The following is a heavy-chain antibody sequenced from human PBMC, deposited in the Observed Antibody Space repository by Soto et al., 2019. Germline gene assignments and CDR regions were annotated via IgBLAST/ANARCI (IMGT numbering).Heavy chain of an antibody. CDR2: ISGYNGNT. Sequence: QVRLVQSGAEVKKPGASVKVSCKASGYTFSNYGISWVRQAPGQGLEWMGWISGYNGNTIYAQKVQDRVTVTIATSTNTAYMELRSLRSDDMAVYYCTREVTGYGSGSCDYWGQGTLVTVSS. CDR3: TREVTGYGSGSCDY. J-gene: IGHJ4*02. D-gene: IGHD6-19*01. V-gene: IGHV1-18*03. CDR1: GYTFSNYG.